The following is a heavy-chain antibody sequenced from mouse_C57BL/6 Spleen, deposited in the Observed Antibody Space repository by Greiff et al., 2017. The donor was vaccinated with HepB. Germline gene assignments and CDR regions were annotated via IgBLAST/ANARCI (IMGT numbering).Heavy chain of an antibody. CDR2: IHPNSGST. J-gene: IGHJ2*01. CDR3: ARVGTYYYGSVDY. Sequence: QVQLQQPGAELVKPGASVKLSCKASGYTFTSYWMHWVKQRPGQGLEWIGMIHPNSGSTNYNEKFKSKATLTVDKSSSTAYMQLSSLTSEDSAVYYCARVGTYYYGSVDYWGQGTTLTVSS. CDR1: GYTFTSYW. D-gene: IGHD1-1*01. V-gene: IGHV1-64*01.